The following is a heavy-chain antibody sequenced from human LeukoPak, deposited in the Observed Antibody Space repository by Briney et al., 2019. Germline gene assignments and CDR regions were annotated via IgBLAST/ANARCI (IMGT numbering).Heavy chain of an antibody. CDR2: IRYDGSNK. CDR1: GFTFSSYG. V-gene: IGHV3-30*02. Sequence: GGSLRLSCAASGFTFSSYGMHWVRQAPGEGLEWVTFIRYDGSNKDYADSVKGRFTISRDNSKNTLYLQMNSLRAEDTSVYYCARHSGWGGDFDYWGQGTLVTVSS. CDR3: ARHSGWGGDFDY. J-gene: IGHJ4*02. D-gene: IGHD6-19*01.